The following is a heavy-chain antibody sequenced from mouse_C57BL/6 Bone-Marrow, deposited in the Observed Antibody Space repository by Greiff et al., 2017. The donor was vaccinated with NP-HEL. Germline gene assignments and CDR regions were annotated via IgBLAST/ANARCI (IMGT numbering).Heavy chain of an antibody. D-gene: IGHD1-1*01. V-gene: IGHV14-1*01. CDR2: IDPEDGDN. CDR1: GFNIKDYY. J-gene: IGHJ2*01. CDR3: TTLVTTVVATDFDY. Sequence: EVQRVESGAELVRPGASVKLSCTASGFNIKDYYMHWVKQRPEQGLEWIGRIDPEDGDNEYAPKFQGKATMTADTSSNTAYLQLSSLTSEDTAVYYCTTLVTTVVATDFDYWGQGTTLTVSS.